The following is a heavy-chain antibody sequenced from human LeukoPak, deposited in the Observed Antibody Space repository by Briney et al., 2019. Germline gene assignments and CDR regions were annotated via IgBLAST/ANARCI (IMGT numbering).Heavy chain of an antibody. V-gene: IGHV1-69*05. CDR3: ARPKSSGWYGFDY. CDR1: GGSFSSYA. J-gene: IGHJ4*02. CDR2: IIPIFGTA. D-gene: IGHD6-19*01. Sequence: SLKVSCKASGGSFSSYAISWVQQAPGQGLKWLGGIIPIFGTANYAQKFQGRVTITTDESTSTAYMELSSLRSEDTAVYYCARPKSSGWYGFDYWGQGTLVTVSS.